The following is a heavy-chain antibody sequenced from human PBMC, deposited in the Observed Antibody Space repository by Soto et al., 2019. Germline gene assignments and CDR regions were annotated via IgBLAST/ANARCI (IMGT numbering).Heavy chain of an antibody. CDR2: IIPIFGTA. J-gene: IGHJ5*01. CDR3: ARDTASKDYDSHSYYPHFDS. D-gene: IGHD3-22*01. V-gene: IGHV1-69*13. Sequence: SVKVSCKASGGTFSSYAIRWVRQAPGQGLAWMGGIIPIFGTANYAQKFQGRVTITADESTSTAYMELSSLRSEDTAVYYCARDTASKDYDSHSYYPHFDSWGQGALVTVYS. CDR1: GGTFSSYA.